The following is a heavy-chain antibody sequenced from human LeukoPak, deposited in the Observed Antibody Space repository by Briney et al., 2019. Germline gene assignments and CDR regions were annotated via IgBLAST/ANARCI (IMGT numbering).Heavy chain of an antibody. D-gene: IGHD3-10*01. J-gene: IGHJ6*03. V-gene: IGHV3-23*01. CDR2: ISGSGAST. Sequence: GGSLRLSCAASGFTFSSYAMSWVRQAPGKGLEWVSSISGSGASTYYADSVKGRFTISRDNSKNTLYLQMNSLRAEDTAVYYCAKGVGSGSIRQDYYMDVWGKGTTVTVYS. CDR1: GFTFSSYA. CDR3: AKGVGSGSIRQDYYMDV.